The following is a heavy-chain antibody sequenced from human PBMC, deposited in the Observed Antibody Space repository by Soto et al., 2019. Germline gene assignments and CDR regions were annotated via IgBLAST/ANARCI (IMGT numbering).Heavy chain of an antibody. CDR1: GYTFTSYY. D-gene: IGHD2-2*01. CDR2: INPSGGST. V-gene: IGHV1-46*01. Sequence: ASVKVSCKASGYTFTSYYMHWVRQAPGQGLEWMGIINPSGGSTSYAQKFQGRVTMTRDTSTSTVSMELSSLRSEDTAVYYCARDSGYCSSTSCYFSRGNWFDPWGQGTLVTVSS. J-gene: IGHJ5*02. CDR3: ARDSGYCSSTSCYFSRGNWFDP.